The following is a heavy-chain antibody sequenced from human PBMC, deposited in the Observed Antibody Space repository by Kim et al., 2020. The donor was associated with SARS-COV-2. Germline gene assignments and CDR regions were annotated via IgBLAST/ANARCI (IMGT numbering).Heavy chain of an antibody. CDR1: GGTFSSYA. D-gene: IGHD3-3*01. V-gene: IGHV1-69*13. Sequence: SVKVSCKASGGTFSSYAISWVRQAPGQGLEWMGGIIPIFGTANYAQKFQGRVTITADESTSTAYMELSSLRSEDTAVYYCARGTPRVFGVVGYYYYGMDVWGQGTTVTVSS. J-gene: IGHJ6*02. CDR2: IIPIFGTA. CDR3: ARGTPRVFGVVGYYYYGMDV.